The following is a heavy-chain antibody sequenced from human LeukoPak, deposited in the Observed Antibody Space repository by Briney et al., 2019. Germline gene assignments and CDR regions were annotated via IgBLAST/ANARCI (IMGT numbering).Heavy chain of an antibody. CDR3: AKQLGYCSDGSCYFPY. CDR1: GFTFSSSA. D-gene: IGHD2-15*01. CDR2: ISNNGGYT. J-gene: IGHJ4*02. V-gene: IGHV3-23*01. Sequence: GGSLRLSYAASGFTFSSSAMSWVRKAPGKGLEWVSAISNNGGYTYYADSVQGRFTISRDNSKSTLCLQMNSLRAEDTAVYYCAKQLGYCSDGSCYFPYWGQGTLVTVSS.